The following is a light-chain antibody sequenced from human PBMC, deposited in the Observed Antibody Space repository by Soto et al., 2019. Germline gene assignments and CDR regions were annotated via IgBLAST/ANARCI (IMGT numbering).Light chain of an antibody. CDR1: SSDVGGYNY. V-gene: IGLV2-14*01. CDR3: SSYTSASTLLYL. CDR2: GVT. J-gene: IGLJ1*01. Sequence: QSALTQPASVSGSPGQSITISCTGTSSDVGGYNYVSWYQQHPGIAPKLLIYGVTNRPSGVSTRLSGSKSGNTSSLTISGRQAEDEADYHCSSYTSASTLLYLFGTGTKLTVL.